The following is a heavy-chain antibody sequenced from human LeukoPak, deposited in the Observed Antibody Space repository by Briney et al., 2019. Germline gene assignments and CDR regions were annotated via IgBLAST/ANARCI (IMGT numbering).Heavy chain of an antibody. CDR1: GYTLTELS. J-gene: IGHJ3*02. Sequence: GASVKVSCKVSGYTLTELSMHWVRQAPGKGLEWMGWINPNSGGTNYAQKFQGRVTMTRGTSISTAYMELSRLRSDDTAVYYCARGNRDDAFDIWGQGTMVTVSS. CDR2: INPNSGGT. V-gene: IGHV1-2*02. CDR3: ARGNRDDAFDI. D-gene: IGHD5-24*01.